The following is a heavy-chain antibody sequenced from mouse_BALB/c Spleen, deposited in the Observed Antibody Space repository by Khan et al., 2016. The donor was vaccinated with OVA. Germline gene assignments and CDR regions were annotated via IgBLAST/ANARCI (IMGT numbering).Heavy chain of an antibody. CDR2: ISYSGNT. J-gene: IGHJ2*01. Sequence: EVQLQESGPGLVKPSQSLSLTCTVTGYSITSDYAWNWIRQFPGNKLEWMGHISYSGNTKYNPSLKSRISITRDPSKNQFFLQLNSMTTEDTATYYCARIYGGDFDYWGQGTTLTVSS. CDR1: GYSITSDYA. V-gene: IGHV3-2*02. D-gene: IGHD1-1*01. CDR3: ARIYGGDFDY.